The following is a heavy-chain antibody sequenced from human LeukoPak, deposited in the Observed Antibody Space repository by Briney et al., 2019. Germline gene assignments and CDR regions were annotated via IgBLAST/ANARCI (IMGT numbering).Heavy chain of an antibody. J-gene: IGHJ1*01. V-gene: IGHV4-59*08. CDR1: GGFISSYY. CDR2: IYYTGST. D-gene: IGHD2-2*01. CDR3: VTGGASRGYHQH. Sequence: SETLSLTCTVSGGFISSYYWSWIRQPPGRGLGWIGYIYYTGSTNYNPSLESRVTISVDKSKNQFYLKLSSVTAADTAVYYCVTGGASRGYHQHWGQGTLVTVSS.